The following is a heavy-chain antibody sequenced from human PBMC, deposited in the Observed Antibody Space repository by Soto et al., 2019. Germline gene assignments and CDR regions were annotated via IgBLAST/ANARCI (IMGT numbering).Heavy chain of an antibody. CDR1: GFTFSSYA. CDR3: AKGSGAYRPYYLDY. CDR2: LSDNGGST. J-gene: IGHJ4*02. Sequence: GGSLRLSCAASGFTFSSYAMSWFRQAPGKGLEWVSALSDNGGSTFHADSVKGRFTISRDNSKNTLYLQMNSLRGEDTAVYYCAKGSGAYRPYYLDYRGQGTLVTVS. V-gene: IGHV3-23*01. D-gene: IGHD6-25*01.